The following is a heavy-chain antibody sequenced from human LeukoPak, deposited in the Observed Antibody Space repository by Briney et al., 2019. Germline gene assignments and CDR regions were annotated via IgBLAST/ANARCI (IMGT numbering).Heavy chain of an antibody. Sequence: GGSLRLSCAASGFTFSSYSMNWVRQAPGKGLEWVSYISSSSSTIYYADSVKGRFTISRDNAKNSLYLQMNSLRAEDTAVYYCARADRGYFDYWGQGTLVTVPS. CDR2: ISSSSSTI. J-gene: IGHJ4*02. V-gene: IGHV3-48*04. CDR3: ARADRGYFDY. CDR1: GFTFSSYS.